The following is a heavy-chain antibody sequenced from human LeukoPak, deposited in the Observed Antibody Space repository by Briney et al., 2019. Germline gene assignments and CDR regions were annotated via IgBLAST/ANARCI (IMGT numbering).Heavy chain of an antibody. CDR3: ARDLGYDSSGYGHDY. Sequence: GGSLRLSCAASGFTFSSYAMHWVRQAPGKGLEYVSAISGNGGSTYYANSVKGRFTISRDNSKNTLYLQMGSLRAEDMAVYYCARDLGYDSSGYGHDYWGQGTLVTVSS. CDR1: GFTFSSYA. D-gene: IGHD3-22*01. J-gene: IGHJ4*02. V-gene: IGHV3-64*01. CDR2: ISGNGGST.